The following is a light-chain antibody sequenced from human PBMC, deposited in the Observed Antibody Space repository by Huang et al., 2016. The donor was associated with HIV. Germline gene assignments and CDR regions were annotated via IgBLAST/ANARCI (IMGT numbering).Light chain of an antibody. Sequence: EIMLTQSPATLSLSPGERATLSCRASQSVSAYLAWYQQKPGQAPRLLIYGASNRATGIPARFSGRGSGTDFTLTISSLEPEDFAVYYCQQRSDWPLTFGGGTKVEIK. CDR3: QQRSDWPLT. J-gene: IGKJ4*01. CDR2: GAS. CDR1: QSVSAY. V-gene: IGKV3-11*01.